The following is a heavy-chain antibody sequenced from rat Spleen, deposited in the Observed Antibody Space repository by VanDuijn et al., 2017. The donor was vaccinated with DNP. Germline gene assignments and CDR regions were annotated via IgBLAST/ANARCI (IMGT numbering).Heavy chain of an antibody. CDR1: GYSISSSYR. Sequence: EVQLQESGPGLLKPSQSLSLTCSVTGYSISSSYRWNWIRKFPGNKLEWMGSLNSAGSTNYNPSLKSRISITRDTSKNQFFLQMNSLRTEDMATYYCARYSLIKRMWDYWGQGVTVTVSS. CDR3: ARYSLIKRMWDY. J-gene: IGHJ2*01. CDR2: LNSAGST. V-gene: IGHV3-3*01. D-gene: IGHD1-2*01.